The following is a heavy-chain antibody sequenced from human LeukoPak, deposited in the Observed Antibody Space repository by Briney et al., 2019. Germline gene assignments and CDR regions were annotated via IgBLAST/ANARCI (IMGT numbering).Heavy chain of an antibody. V-gene: IGHV3-53*01. Sequence: GGSLRLSCAASGFTVSDSFMTWVRQAPGKGLEWVSNINLDGSGTYYADSVKGRFTISRDNSKNTLHLQMNSLRADDTAVYYCARDRGGMDVWGQGTTVTVSS. CDR3: ARDRGGMDV. D-gene: IGHD3-10*01. CDR1: GFTVSDSF. CDR2: INLDGSGT. J-gene: IGHJ6*02.